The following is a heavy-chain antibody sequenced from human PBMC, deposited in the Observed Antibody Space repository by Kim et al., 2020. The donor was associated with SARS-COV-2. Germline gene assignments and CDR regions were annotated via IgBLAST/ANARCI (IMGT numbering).Heavy chain of an antibody. Sequence: SETLSLTCTVSGGSISSSNWWSWVRQPPGKGLEWIGEIYHSGSTNYNPSLKSRVTISVDKSKNQFSLKLSSVTAADTAVYYCARDLYYDSSGYLWGQGTLVTVSS. D-gene: IGHD3-22*01. CDR1: GGSISSSNW. CDR2: IYHSGST. CDR3: ARDLYYDSSGYL. V-gene: IGHV4-4*02. J-gene: IGHJ4*02.